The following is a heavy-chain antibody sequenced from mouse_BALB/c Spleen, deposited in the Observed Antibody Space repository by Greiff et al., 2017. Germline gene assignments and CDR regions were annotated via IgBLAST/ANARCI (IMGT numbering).Heavy chain of an antibody. D-gene: IGHD1-2*01. V-gene: IGHV3-2*02. J-gene: IGHJ3*01. CDR1: GYSITSDYA. Sequence: EVMLVESGPGLVKPSQSLSLTCTVTGYSITSDYAWNWIRQFPGNKLEWMGYISYSGSTSYNPSLKSRISITRDTSKNQFFLQLNSVTTEDTATYYCAGGFTTATRFAYWGQGTLVTVSA. CDR2: ISYSGST. CDR3: AGGFTTATRFAY.